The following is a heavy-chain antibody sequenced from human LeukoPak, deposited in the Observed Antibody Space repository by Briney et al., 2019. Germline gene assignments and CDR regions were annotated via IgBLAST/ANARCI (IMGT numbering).Heavy chain of an antibody. J-gene: IGHJ5*02. V-gene: IGHV4-61*02. CDR2: IYTSAST. Sequence: SETLSLTCTASGGSISSGSYYWSWIPQPAGKGLEWIGRIYTSASTNYNPSLKSPVTISVDTSQNQFSLKLSSVTAADTAVYYCARDIYDSSGYYYTNWFDPWGQGTLVTVSS. D-gene: IGHD3-22*01. CDR1: GGSISSGSYY. CDR3: ARDIYDSSGYYYTNWFDP.